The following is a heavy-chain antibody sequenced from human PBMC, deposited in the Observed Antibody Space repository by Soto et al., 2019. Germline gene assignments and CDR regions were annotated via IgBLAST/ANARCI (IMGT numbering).Heavy chain of an antibody. CDR2: IYGGLTT. J-gene: IGHJ6*02. CDR1: GFTVSSTY. D-gene: IGHD6-6*01. V-gene: IGHV3-53*01. CDR3: AREEAARHYYYYGMDV. Sequence: GGSLRLSCAASGFTVSSTYMTWVRQAPGKGLEWVSVIYGGLTTSYADSVKGRFTISRDNSKNTVYLQMNSLRAEDTAVYYCAREEAARHYYYYGMDVWGQGTTVTVSS.